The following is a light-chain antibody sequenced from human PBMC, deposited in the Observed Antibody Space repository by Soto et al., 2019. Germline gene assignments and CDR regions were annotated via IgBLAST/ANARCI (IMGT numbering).Light chain of an antibody. CDR3: QQSYYNPT. CDR1: PGVFTY. Sequence: DIQMTQSPPSLSASVGDRVTITCRASPGVFTYLHWYQQKPGRAPNLLIYDISTLQSGVPSRFSGGGSGTDFTLTISSLQHEDFATYYCQQSYYNPTFGQGTKVEIK. V-gene: IGKV1-39*01. CDR2: DIS. J-gene: IGKJ1*01.